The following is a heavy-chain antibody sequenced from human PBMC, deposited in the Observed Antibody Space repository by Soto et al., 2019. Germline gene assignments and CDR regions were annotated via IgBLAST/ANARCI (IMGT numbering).Heavy chain of an antibody. CDR2: ISYDGSNK. D-gene: IGHD5-18*01. J-gene: IGHJ4*02. Sequence: QVQLVESGGGVVQPGRSLRLSCAASGFTFSSYGMHWVRQAPGKGLEWVAVISYDGSNKYYADSVKGRFTISRDNSKNTLYLHMTSLRAEDTVVYYCATDISVTAMVWPHWGYFDYWGQGTLVTVSS. V-gene: IGHV3-30*03. CDR3: ATDISVTAMVWPHWGYFDY. CDR1: GFTFSSYG.